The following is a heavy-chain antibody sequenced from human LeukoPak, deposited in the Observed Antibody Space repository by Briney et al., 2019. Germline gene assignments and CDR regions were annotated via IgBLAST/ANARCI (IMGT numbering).Heavy chain of an antibody. CDR1: GFTFSSYA. Sequence: GGPLRLSCAASGFTFSSYAMSWVRQAPGKGLEWVSAISGSGGNTYYADSVKGRFTISRDNSNNTLYLQMNSLRAEDTAVYYCAKGYSDYDFGVYWGQGTLVTVSS. CDR3: AKGYSDYDFGVY. D-gene: IGHD5-12*01. J-gene: IGHJ4*02. V-gene: IGHV3-23*01. CDR2: ISGSGGNT.